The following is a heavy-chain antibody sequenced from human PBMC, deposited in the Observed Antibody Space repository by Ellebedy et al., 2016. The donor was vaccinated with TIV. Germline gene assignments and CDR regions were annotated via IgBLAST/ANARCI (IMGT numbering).Heavy chain of an antibody. CDR1: GFSFSSYA. V-gene: IGHV3-33*01. J-gene: IGHJ4*02. CDR2: IWHDGSNK. D-gene: IGHD5-12*01. CDR3: VRSRGHNGYDHFDY. Sequence: GESMKISCAASGFSFSSYAIHWVRQTPGKGLGWVAVIWHDGSNKYYAESVQGRFTISRDNSKNTLYLQMNSLSVEDTAIYYCVRSRGHNGYDHFDYWGPGTLVTVSS.